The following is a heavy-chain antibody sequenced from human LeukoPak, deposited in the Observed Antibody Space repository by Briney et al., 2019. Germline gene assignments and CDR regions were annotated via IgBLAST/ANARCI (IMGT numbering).Heavy chain of an antibody. CDR1: GVSISSYY. CDR3: ARDLRVADPPR. V-gene: IGHV4-4*07. Sequence: PSETLSLTCSVSGVSISSYYWNWIRQPAGKGLEWIGRIYSSGSTNYNPSLKSRVTISVDTSKNQFSLRLSSVTAADTAVYYCARDLRVADPPRWGQGILVTVSS. J-gene: IGHJ4*02. CDR2: IYSSGST.